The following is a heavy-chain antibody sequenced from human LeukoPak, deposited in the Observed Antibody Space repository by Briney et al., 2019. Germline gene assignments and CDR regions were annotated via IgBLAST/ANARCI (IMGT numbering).Heavy chain of an antibody. CDR2: INTNTGNP. J-gene: IGHJ6*03. Sequence: ASVKVSCKASGYTFTSYAMNWVRQAPGQGLEWMGWINTNTGNPTYAQGFTGRFVFSLDTSVSTAYLQISSLKAEDTAVYYCARVVLPSHYYYYYMDVWGKGTTVTVSS. D-gene: IGHD2-15*01. CDR1: GYTFTSYA. CDR3: ARVVLPSHYYYYYMDV. V-gene: IGHV7-4-1*02.